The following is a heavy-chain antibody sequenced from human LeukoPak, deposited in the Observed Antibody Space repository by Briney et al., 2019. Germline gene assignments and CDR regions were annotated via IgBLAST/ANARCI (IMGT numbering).Heavy chain of an antibody. D-gene: IGHD3-22*01. Sequence: SETLSLTCTVSGGSISSYYWSWIRQPAGKGLEWIGRIYTSGSTNYNPSLKSRVTMSVDTSKNPFSLKLSSVTAADTAVYYCARTHGYYYDSSGYYFDYWGQGTLVTVSS. CDR3: ARTHGYYYDSSGYYFDY. CDR2: IYTSGST. J-gene: IGHJ4*02. CDR1: GGSISSYY. V-gene: IGHV4-4*07.